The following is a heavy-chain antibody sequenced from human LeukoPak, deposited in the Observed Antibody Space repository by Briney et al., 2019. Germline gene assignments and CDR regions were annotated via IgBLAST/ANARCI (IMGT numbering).Heavy chain of an antibody. D-gene: IGHD3-10*01. J-gene: IGHJ4*02. CDR1: GFTFSSYA. CDR3: AKASSSGSGSYYGGAVVY. V-gene: IGHV3-23*01. CDR2: ISGSGGST. Sequence: PGGSLRLSCAASGFTFSSYAMSWVRQAPGKGLEWVSAISGSGGSTYYADSVKGRFTISRDNSKNTLYLQMNSLRAEDTAVYYCAKASSSGSGSYYGGAVVYWGQGTLVTVSS.